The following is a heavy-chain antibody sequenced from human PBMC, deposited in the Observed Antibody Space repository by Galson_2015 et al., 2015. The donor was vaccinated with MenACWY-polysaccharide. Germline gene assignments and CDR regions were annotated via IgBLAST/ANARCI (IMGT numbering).Heavy chain of an antibody. CDR2: ISGSTTTI. J-gene: IGHJ4*02. V-gene: IGHV3-11*01. D-gene: IGHD1/OR15-1a*01. CDR3: ARARQLVQDY. Sequence: SLRLSCAASGFSFSDYYMSWIRQAPGKGLEWLSSISGSTTTIYYADSVKGRFTISRDNTKKSLYLQMNSLGAEDTAVYYCARARQLVQDYWGQGTLVTVSS. CDR1: GFSFSDYY.